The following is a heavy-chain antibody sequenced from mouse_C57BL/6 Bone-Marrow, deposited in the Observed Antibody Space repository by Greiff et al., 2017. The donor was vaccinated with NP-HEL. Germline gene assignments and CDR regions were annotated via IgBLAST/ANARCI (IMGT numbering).Heavy chain of an antibody. Sequence: VQLVESGAELARPGASVKLSCKASGYTFTSYGISWVKQRTGQGLEWIGEIYPRSGNTYYNEKFKGKATLTADKSSSTAYMELRSLTSEDSAVYFCARSRYYGSYYWGQGTTLTVSS. CDR3: ARSRYYGSYY. CDR2: IYPRSGNT. J-gene: IGHJ2*01. V-gene: IGHV1-81*01. CDR1: GYTFTSYG. D-gene: IGHD1-1*01.